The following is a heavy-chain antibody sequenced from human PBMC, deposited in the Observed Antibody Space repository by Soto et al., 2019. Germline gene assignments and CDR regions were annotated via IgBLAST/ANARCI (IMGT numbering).Heavy chain of an antibody. CDR2: IYSSGAT. CDR3: ARDGDGYNY. V-gene: IGHV4-61*01. D-gene: IGHD5-12*01. J-gene: IGHJ4*02. Sequence: QVQLQESGPGLVKPSETLSLTCTVSAGSVSSGSYYWSWIRQPPGKGLEWIGYIYSSGATSYNPPLQSRFTISVDTSKNRFSLKLSSVTAADTAVYYCARDGDGYNYWGQGTLVTVSS. CDR1: AGSVSSGSYY.